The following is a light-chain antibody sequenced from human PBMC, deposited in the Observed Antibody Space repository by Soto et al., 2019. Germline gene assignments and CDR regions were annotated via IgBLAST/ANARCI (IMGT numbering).Light chain of an antibody. CDR1: QSVSSY. CDR3: QQRRDWPPT. CDR2: DAS. J-gene: IGKJ5*01. Sequence: EIVLTQSPATLSLSPGERATLSCRASQSVSSYLAWYQQKPGQAPRLLIYDASNRANGIPARFSGSGSGTDFTLTISSLEPEDFAVYYCQQRRDWPPTFGQGTRLDIK. V-gene: IGKV3-11*01.